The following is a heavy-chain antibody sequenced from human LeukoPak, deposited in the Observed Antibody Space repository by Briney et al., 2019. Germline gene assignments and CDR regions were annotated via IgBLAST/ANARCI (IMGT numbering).Heavy chain of an antibody. J-gene: IGHJ4*02. D-gene: IGHD1-26*01. CDR2: ISYDGSNK. CDR1: GFTFSSYG. CDR3: AKDAGPNYSGSYAY. Sequence: PGGSLRLSCAASGFTFSSYGMHWVRQAPGKGLEWVAVISYDGSNKYYADSVKGRFTITRDNSKNTLYLQMNSLRAEDTAVYYCAKDAGPNYSGSYAYWGQGTLVTVSS. V-gene: IGHV3-30*18.